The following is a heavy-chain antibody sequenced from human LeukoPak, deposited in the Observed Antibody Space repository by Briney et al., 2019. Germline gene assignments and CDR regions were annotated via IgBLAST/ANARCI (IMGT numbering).Heavy chain of an antibody. V-gene: IGHV3-48*01. CDR2: VSVSGRTK. Sequence: PGGSLRLSCAASGFNFSSYSLNWVRQAPGKGLEWLSYVSVSGRTKYYADSAKGRFTVSRDNAKKSVYLQMNSLRAEDTAVFYCANHGDYVGYDAFDIWGQGTMVTVSS. CDR1: GFNFSSYS. D-gene: IGHD4-17*01. J-gene: IGHJ3*02. CDR3: ANHGDYVGYDAFDI.